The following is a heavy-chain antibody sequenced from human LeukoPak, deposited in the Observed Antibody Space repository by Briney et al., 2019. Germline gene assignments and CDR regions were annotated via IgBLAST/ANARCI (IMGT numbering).Heavy chain of an antibody. CDR2: IYHSGRT. Sequence: PSETLSLTCTVSGYSISSGYYWGWIRQPPGKGLEWIGSIYHSGRTFYNPSLKSRVTISVDTSKNQFSLKLSSVTAADTAVYYCASDRIEVDAFDIWGQGTMVTVSS. CDR3: ASDRIEVDAFDI. V-gene: IGHV4-38-2*02. CDR1: GYSISSGYY. D-gene: IGHD2-15*01. J-gene: IGHJ3*02.